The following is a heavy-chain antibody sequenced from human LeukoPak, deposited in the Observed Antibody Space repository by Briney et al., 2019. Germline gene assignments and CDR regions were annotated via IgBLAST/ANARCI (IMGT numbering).Heavy chain of an antibody. CDR3: ARDSRRILPSD. V-gene: IGHV3-66*01. D-gene: IGHD2-15*01. CDR2: IYSGGST. J-gene: IGHJ4*02. CDR1: GFTVSSNY. Sequence: GGSLRLSCAAAGFTVSSNYMSWVRQAPGKGLEWVSVIYSGGSTYYADSVKGRFTISRDNSKNTLYLQMNSLRAEDTAVYYCARDSRRILPSDWGQGTLVTVSS.